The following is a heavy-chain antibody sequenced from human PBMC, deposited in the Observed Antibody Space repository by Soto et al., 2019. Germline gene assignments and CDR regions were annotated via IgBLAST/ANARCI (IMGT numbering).Heavy chain of an antibody. V-gene: IGHV4-59*02. CDR3: ARTYDDSGPNSGGYGFDI. D-gene: IGHD3-22*01. CDR2: IYYSGST. J-gene: IGHJ3*02. Sequence: QVQLQESGPGLVKPSETLSLTCTVSGGSVSTYYWSWIRQPPGKGLEWIAYIYYSGSTSCNPSLKSRVTISLDTSKNQFSLKLSSVTAADTAVYYCARTYDDSGPNSGGYGFDIWGPGTMVTVSS. CDR1: GGSVSTYY.